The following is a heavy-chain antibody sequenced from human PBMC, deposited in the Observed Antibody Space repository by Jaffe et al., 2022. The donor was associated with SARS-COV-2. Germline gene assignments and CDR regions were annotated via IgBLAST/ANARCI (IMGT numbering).Heavy chain of an antibody. CDR1: GFTFSSYG. CDR2: ISYDGSNK. CDR3: AKEVSYCSGGSCYAPAGGMDV. J-gene: IGHJ6*02. D-gene: IGHD2-15*01. Sequence: QVQLVESGGGVVQPGRSLRLSCAASGFTFSSYGMHWVRQAPGKGLEWVAVISYDGSNKYYADSVKGRFTISRDNSKNTLYLQMNSLRAEDTAVYYCAKEVSYCSGGSCYAPAGGMDVWGQGTTVTVSS. V-gene: IGHV3-30*18.